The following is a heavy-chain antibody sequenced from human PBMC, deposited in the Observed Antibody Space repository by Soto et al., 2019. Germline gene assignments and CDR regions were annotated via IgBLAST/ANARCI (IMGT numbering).Heavy chain of an antibody. J-gene: IGHJ3*02. CDR2: ISGRGGST. Sequence: GGSLRLSCAASGFTFSNYALTWVRQAPGKGLEWASAISGRGGSTYYADSVKGRFTISRDNSKNTLYLQMNSLSVEDTAVYFCARDRGYPDSFDIWGQGTMVTVSS. CDR1: GFTFSNYA. V-gene: IGHV3-23*01. D-gene: IGHD3-10*01. CDR3: ARDRGYPDSFDI.